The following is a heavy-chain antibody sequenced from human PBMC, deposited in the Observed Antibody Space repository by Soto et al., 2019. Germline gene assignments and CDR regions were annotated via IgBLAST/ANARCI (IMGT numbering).Heavy chain of an antibody. CDR3: AKDGGYCSSTSCYTRVYYGMEV. V-gene: IGHV3-30*18. Sequence: QVQLVESGGGVVQPGRSLRLSCAASGFNFSSYGMHWVRQAPGKGLEWVAVISYDGSNKYYADSVKGRFSISRDNSKNTLYLQMNSLRAEDTAVYYCAKDGGYCSSTSCYTRVYYGMEVWGQGTTVTVSS. CDR2: ISYDGSNK. CDR1: GFNFSSYG. J-gene: IGHJ6*02. D-gene: IGHD2-2*02.